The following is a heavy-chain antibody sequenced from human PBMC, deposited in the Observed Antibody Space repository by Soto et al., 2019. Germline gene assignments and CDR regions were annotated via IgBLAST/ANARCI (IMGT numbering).Heavy chain of an antibody. CDR2: IIPIFGTA. J-gene: IGHJ4*02. D-gene: IGHD2-8*01. Sequence: QVQLVQSGAEVKKPGSSVKVSCKASGGTFSSYAISWVRQAPGQGLEWMGGIIPIFGTANYAQKFQGRVTITADESTSTAYMELSSLRSEDTAVYYCARSDIVLMVSARAHLDYWGQGTLVTVSS. V-gene: IGHV1-69*01. CDR3: ARSDIVLMVSARAHLDY. CDR1: GGTFSSYA.